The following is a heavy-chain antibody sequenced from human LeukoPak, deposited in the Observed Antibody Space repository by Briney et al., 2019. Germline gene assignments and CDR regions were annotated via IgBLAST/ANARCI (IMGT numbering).Heavy chain of an antibody. CDR1: GFTFSSYG. Sequence: PGGSLRLSCAASGFTFSSYGMHRVRQAPGKGLEWVAFIRYDGSNKYYADSVKGRFTISRDNSKNTLYLQINSLRAEDTAVYYCAKQVRADGGAGDYFDYWCQGTLVTVSS. J-gene: IGHJ4*02. V-gene: IGHV3-30*02. CDR2: IRYDGSNK. CDR3: AKQVRADGGAGDYFDY. D-gene: IGHD2-2*01.